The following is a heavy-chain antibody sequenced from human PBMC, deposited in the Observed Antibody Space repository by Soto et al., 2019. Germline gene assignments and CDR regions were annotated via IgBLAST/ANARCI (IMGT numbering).Heavy chain of an antibody. J-gene: IGHJ6*02. V-gene: IGHV4-59*01. CDR2: IYYSGST. CDR1: GGSISSYY. Sequence: PSETLSLTCTVSGGSISSYYWSWIRQPPGKGLEWIGYIYYSGSTNYNPSLKSRVTISVDTSKNQFSLKLSSVTAADTAVYYCARDLRADGPTNYYYYYGMDVWGQGTTVTVSS. CDR3: ARDLRADGPTNYYYYYGMDV.